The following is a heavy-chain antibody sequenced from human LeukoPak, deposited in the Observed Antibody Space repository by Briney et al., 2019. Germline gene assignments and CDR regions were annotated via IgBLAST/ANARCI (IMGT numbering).Heavy chain of an antibody. D-gene: IGHD1/OR15-1a*01. Sequence: PGGSLRLSCAASGFTFSSYSMNWVRQAPGKGLEWVSYISTSGGTIYSADSVKGRFTISRDNAKNSLYLQMNNLRSEDTAVYYCARGDGTTSNWFDPWGQGTLVTVSS. CDR2: ISTSGGTI. J-gene: IGHJ5*02. CDR3: ARGDGTTSNWFDP. CDR1: GFTFSSYS. V-gene: IGHV3-48*01.